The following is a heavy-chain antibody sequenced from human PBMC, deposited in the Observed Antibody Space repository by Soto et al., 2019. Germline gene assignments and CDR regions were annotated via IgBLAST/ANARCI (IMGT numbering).Heavy chain of an antibody. Sequence: GGPLRLACAASGFSFSRYAMSWVRQAPGKGLEWVSAISGSGGSTYYADSVNGRFTISRDNSKNTLYLQMNSLRAEDTAVYYCAKDRVDHSSSCFDYWGQGTLVTVSS. CDR1: GFSFSRYA. J-gene: IGHJ4*02. CDR2: ISGSGGST. CDR3: AKDRVDHSSSCFDY. D-gene: IGHD6-6*01. V-gene: IGHV3-23*01.